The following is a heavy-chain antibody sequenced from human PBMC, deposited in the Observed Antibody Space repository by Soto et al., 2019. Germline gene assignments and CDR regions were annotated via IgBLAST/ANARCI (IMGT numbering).Heavy chain of an antibody. D-gene: IGHD1-1*01. Sequence: EVQLVESGGVVVQPGGSLRLSCAASGFTFDDYTMHWVRQAPGKGLEWVSLISWDGGSTYYADSVKGRFTISRDNSKNSLYQQINSLRTEDTALHYCAKDTNEGYFDLWGRGTLVTVAS. CDR2: ISWDGGST. J-gene: IGHJ2*01. CDR1: GFTFDDYT. V-gene: IGHV3-43*01. CDR3: AKDTNEGYFDL.